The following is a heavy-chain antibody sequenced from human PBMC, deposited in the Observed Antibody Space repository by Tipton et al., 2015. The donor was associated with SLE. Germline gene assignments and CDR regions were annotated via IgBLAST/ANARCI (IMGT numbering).Heavy chain of an antibody. CDR3: ASETYYYGSGTRAFDI. CDR1: GSSISSYY. V-gene: IGHV4-59*01. D-gene: IGHD3-10*01. Sequence: LRLSCTVSGSSISSYYWSWIRQPPGKGLEWIGYIYYSGSTNYNPSLKSRVTISVDTSKNQFSLKLSSVTAADTAVYYCASETYYYGSGTRAFDIWGQGTMVTVSS. CDR2: IYYSGST. J-gene: IGHJ3*02.